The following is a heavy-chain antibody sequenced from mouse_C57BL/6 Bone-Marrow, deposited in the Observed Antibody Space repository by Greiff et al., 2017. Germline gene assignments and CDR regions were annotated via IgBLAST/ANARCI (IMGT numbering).Heavy chain of an antibody. V-gene: IGHV3-8*01. CDR1: GYSITSDY. CDR3: ARDSGYVMDY. J-gene: IGHJ4*01. Sequence: EVQLQQSGPGLAKPSQTLSLTCSVTGYSITSDYWNWMRKFPGNKLEYMGYISYSGSTYYNPSLKSRISITRDTSKNQYHLQLNSVTTEDTATYYCARDSGYVMDYWGQGTSVTVSS. D-gene: IGHD3-2*02. CDR2: ISYSGST.